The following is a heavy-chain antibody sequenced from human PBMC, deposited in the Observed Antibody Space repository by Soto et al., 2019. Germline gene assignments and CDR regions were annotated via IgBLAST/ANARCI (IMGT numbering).Heavy chain of an antibody. Sequence: ASVKVACKTSGYTFSNYGITWVRQAPGQPLEWLGWISLYSDGTNYARKFQGRVSMTTDTSTTTAYMELRSLRSDDTAVYYCAIVVPGAQTWIGPWGQRTPVTVSS. CDR1: GYTFSNYG. J-gene: IGHJ5*02. V-gene: IGHV1-18*04. CDR2: ISLYSDGT. CDR3: AIVVPGAQTWIGP. D-gene: IGHD2-2*01.